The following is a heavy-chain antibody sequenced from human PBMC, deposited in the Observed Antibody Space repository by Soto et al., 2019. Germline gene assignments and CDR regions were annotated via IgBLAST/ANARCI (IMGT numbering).Heavy chain of an antibody. Sequence: SETLSVTWSGSGSSISRIGYYWVWIRQPPGKGLEWIGSMFYGVSTYYNPSLKSRVTVSVDTSKNQFSLNLRSVTAADTAVYYCSNVPSRDLLYYCGKRSSVPVSS. CDR3: SNVPSRDLLYY. D-gene: IGHD2-15*01. J-gene: IGHJ4*01. CDR2: MFYGVST. V-gene: IGHV4-39*01. CDR1: GSSISRIGYY.